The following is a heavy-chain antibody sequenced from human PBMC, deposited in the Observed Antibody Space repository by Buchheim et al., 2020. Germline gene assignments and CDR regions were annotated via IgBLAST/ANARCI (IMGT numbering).Heavy chain of an antibody. CDR1: GGSFSGYY. J-gene: IGHJ5*02. Sequence: QVQLQQWGAGLLKPSETLSLTCVVYGGSFSGYYWSWIRQSPGKGLEWIGEIDHTGSTNYNPSLKSRVTISGDTSKNKFSLNLSSVTAADTAVYYCARGIRGITMVRGVSRWFDPWGQGTL. CDR2: IDHTGST. D-gene: IGHD3-10*01. CDR3: ARGIRGITMVRGVSRWFDP. V-gene: IGHV4-34*01.